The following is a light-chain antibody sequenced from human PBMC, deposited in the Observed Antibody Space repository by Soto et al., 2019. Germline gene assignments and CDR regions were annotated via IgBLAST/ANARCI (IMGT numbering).Light chain of an antibody. Sequence: EIVMTQSPATLSVSPVERATLSGMASQSVSIDLAWYQQKPGQAPRRLIYDASNRATGIPARFSGSGSGTDFTLTISSREPEDVAVYNCQYRSNWSPGTFGQGTRLEIK. J-gene: IGKJ5*01. CDR2: DAS. V-gene: IGKV3-11*01. CDR1: QSVSID. CDR3: QYRSNWSPGT.